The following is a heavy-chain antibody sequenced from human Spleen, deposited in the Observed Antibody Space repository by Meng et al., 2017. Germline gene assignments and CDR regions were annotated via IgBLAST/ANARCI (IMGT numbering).Heavy chain of an antibody. Sequence: QVQMVQSGAEVKKPGASVKVSCQASGYTFTSYGISWVRQAPGQGLEWMGWISGYNGNTNYAQEFRGRVTMTTDTSTSTAYMELTSLSYDDTAVYYCARDIWVGATAGGYWGQGTLVTVSS. CDR2: ISGYNGNT. CDR1: GYTFTSYG. J-gene: IGHJ4*02. D-gene: IGHD1-26*01. CDR3: ARDIWVGATAGGY. V-gene: IGHV1-18*01.